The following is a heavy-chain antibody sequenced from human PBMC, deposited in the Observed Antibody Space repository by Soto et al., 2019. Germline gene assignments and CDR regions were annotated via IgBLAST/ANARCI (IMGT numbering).Heavy chain of an antibody. CDR1: GYTFADYY. Sequence: ASGRVSCRASGYTFADYYMHWWRQAPGQGLEWMGWINPNSGGTNYARKFQGWVTMTRDTSISTAYMELSRPRSDDTAVYYCARDYDFWSGPIMDVWGKGTTVTVSS. V-gene: IGHV1-2*04. CDR2: INPNSGGT. D-gene: IGHD3-3*01. CDR3: ARDYDFWSGPIMDV. J-gene: IGHJ6*03.